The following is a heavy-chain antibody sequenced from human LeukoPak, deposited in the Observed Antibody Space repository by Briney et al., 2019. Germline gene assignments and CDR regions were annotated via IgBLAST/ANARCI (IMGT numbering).Heavy chain of an antibody. CDR3: AKDACGGNCYYSMDV. CDR1: GGSISSSTYY. CDR2: IYYSGST. J-gene: IGHJ6*03. V-gene: IGHV4-39*07. Sequence: SETLSLTCTVSGGSISSSTYYWGWIRQPPGKGLEWIGSIYYSGSTYYNPSLKSRVTISVDTSKNQFSLKLSSVTAADTAVYYCAKDACGGNCYYSMDVWGKGTTVTVSS.